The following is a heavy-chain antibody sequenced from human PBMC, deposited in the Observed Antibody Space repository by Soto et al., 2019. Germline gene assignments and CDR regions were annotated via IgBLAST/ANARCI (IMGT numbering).Heavy chain of an antibody. D-gene: IGHD5-12*01. CDR1: GFMFSNYP. CDR2: IKAAGGDT. J-gene: IGHJ4*02. V-gene: IGHV3-23*01. CDR3: KRDVVASSPPGADY. Sequence: EVQLLASGGDLVRPGGSLRLSCAGSGFMFSNYPMSWVHQAPGKGPEWVAAIKAAGGDTYYADSVKGRFTISRDNFNDMLYLQMNSLTVEDTAMYYCKRDVVASSPPGADYWGQGTLVTVSS.